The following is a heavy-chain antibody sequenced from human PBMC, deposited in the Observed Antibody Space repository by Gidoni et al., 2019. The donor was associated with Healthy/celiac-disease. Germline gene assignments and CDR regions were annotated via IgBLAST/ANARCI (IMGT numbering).Heavy chain of an antibody. J-gene: IGHJ1*01. CDR3: ARGYCGGDCYSQYFQH. CDR1: GFPCSSDG. D-gene: IGHD2-21*01. V-gene: IGHV3-33*01. Sequence: QVQRVEPGGGVSQPARSVVPSCAASGFPCSSDGMRWVRRAPGKGLEGVVVLMYDGSNKYYADSVKGRFTISRDKSKNPLYLQMNSLRAEDTAVYYCARGYCGGDCYSQYFQHWGQGTLVTVSS. CDR2: LMYDGSNK.